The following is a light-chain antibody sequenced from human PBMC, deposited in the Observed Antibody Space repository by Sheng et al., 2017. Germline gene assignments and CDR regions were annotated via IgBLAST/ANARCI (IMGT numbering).Light chain of an antibody. CDR1: QNVRTY. V-gene: IGKV1-39*01. CDR3: RQTYTFPYT. J-gene: IGKJ2*01. Sequence: DIQMTQSPSSLSASVGDRVTITCRASQNVRTYVNWYQQKPGQAPKLMIYAASNLQSGVPSRFSGSGSGTDFTLTISSLRPEDSATYFCRQTYTFPYTFGLGTKLDMK. CDR2: AAS.